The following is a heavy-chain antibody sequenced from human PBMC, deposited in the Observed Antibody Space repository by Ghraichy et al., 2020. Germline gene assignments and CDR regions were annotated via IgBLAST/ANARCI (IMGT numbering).Heavy chain of an antibody. Sequence: GGSLRLSCAASGFTFSGYWMHWVRQAPGEGLVWVSRINRGGTSIIYADSVRGRFTISRDNAKNTLYLQMNSLRAEDTAVYYCVREYCRGGRCFLGTGGSHFGYWCQGTLVTVSS. CDR3: VREYCRGGRCFLGTGGSHFGY. CDR2: INRGGTSI. J-gene: IGHJ4*02. V-gene: IGHV3-74*01. CDR1: GFTFSGYW. D-gene: IGHD2-15*01.